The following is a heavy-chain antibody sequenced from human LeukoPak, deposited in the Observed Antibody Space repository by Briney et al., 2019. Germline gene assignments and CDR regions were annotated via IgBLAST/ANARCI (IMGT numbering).Heavy chain of an antibody. J-gene: IGHJ4*02. Sequence: SETLSLTCTVSGGSISRYYWSWIRQPPGKGLEWIGYIYYSGSTNYNPSLKSRVTISVDTSKNQFSLKLTSLTAADTAVYYCARAGVSSGYWSLWGQGTLVTVSS. V-gene: IGHV4-59*01. CDR2: IYYSGST. CDR1: GGSISRYY. D-gene: IGHD3-22*01. CDR3: ARAGVSSGYWSL.